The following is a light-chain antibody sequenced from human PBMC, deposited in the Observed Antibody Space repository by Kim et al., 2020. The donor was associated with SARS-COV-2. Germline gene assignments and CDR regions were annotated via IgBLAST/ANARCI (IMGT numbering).Light chain of an antibody. CDR1: ECVVSTY. Sequence: SPGGRATLSCRASECVVSTYLSWYQQKPGQAPRVLIYGASTRATGIPARFSGSGSGTDFTLTIRSLQPEDFAVYYCQQDYSLPFTFGGGTKVDIK. V-gene: IGKV3D-7*01. J-gene: IGKJ4*01. CDR2: GAS. CDR3: QQDYSLPFT.